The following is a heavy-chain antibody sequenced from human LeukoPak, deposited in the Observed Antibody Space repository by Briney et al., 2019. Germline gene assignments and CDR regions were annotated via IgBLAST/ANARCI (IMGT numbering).Heavy chain of an antibody. Sequence: GGSLRLSCATSGFTVSSNYMSWVRQAPGKGLEWVALIYTGGTSSYADSVKGRFTISRDNSKNTLYLQMDSLRAEDTAVYYCAREAAGYHYYYGMDVWGQGTTVTVSS. V-gene: IGHV3-53*01. CDR1: GFTVSSNY. CDR2: IYTGGTS. J-gene: IGHJ6*02. CDR3: AREAAGYHYYYGMDV. D-gene: IGHD6-13*01.